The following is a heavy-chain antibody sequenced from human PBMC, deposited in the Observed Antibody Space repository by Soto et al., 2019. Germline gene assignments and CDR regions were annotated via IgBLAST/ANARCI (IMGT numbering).Heavy chain of an antibody. Sequence: EVQLVQSGAEVKKPGATVKISCKVSGYTFTDYYIHWVQQAPGKGLEWMGLVDPEDGETIYVEKFQGRVTITADTSTDTVYMELSSLRSEDPAVYYCAMFGVPAAEFDYWGQGTLVTVSS. CDR3: AMFGVPAAEFDY. CDR2: VDPEDGET. V-gene: IGHV1-69-2*01. D-gene: IGHD6-13*01. J-gene: IGHJ4*02. CDR1: GYTFTDYY.